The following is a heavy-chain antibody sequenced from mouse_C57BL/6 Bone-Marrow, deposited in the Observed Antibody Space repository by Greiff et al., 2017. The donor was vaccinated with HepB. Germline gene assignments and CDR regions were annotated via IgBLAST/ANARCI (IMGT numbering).Heavy chain of an antibody. Sequence: VQLQQSGPELVKPGASVKISCKASGYSFTGYYMNWVKQSPEKSLEWIGEINPSTGGTTYNQKFKAKATLTVDKSSSTAYMQLKSLTSEDSAVYYCARREGYDYDPVYFDYWGQGTTLTVSS. CDR2: INPSTGGT. J-gene: IGHJ2*01. V-gene: IGHV1-42*01. CDR1: GYSFTGYY. D-gene: IGHD2-4*01. CDR3: ARREGYDYDPVYFDY.